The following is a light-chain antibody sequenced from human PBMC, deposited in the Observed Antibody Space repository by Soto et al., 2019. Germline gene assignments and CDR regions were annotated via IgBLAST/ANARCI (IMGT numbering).Light chain of an antibody. CDR2: AAS. Sequence: DIQMTQSPSTLSASVGDRATITCRASQSISSYLNWYQQKPGKAPKLLIYAASSLQSGVPSRFSGSGSGTDFTLTISSLQPEDFATYYCLQSYSTPRTFGGGTRVDIK. CDR3: LQSYSTPRT. J-gene: IGKJ4*01. CDR1: QSISSY. V-gene: IGKV1-39*01.